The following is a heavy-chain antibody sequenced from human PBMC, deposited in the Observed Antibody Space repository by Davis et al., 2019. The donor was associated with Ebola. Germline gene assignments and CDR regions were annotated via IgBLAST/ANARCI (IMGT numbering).Heavy chain of an antibody. Sequence: PGGSLRLSCEASGFTFYSYAMTWVRQVTGKGLEWIGEIDHSGRTTWNASLKSRVTISVDTSKNQFSLKLTSVTAADTAVYYCARYCSSNTCNLFDFWGQGSLVTVSS. J-gene: IGHJ5*01. CDR2: IDHSGRT. CDR1: GFTFYSYA. V-gene: IGHV4-34*08. CDR3: ARYCSSNTCNLFDF. D-gene: IGHD2-2*01.